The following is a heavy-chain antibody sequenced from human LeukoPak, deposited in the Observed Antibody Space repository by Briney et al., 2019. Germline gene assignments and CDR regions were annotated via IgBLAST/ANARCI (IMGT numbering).Heavy chain of an antibody. J-gene: IGHJ4*02. CDR2: IYHSVNT. CDR1: GYSISSGYY. CDR3: ARHAGYCSGGSCYLVY. V-gene: IGHV4-38-2*02. Sequence: SETLSLTCTVSGYSISSGYYWGWIRQPPGKGLEWIGSIYHSVNTYYNPSLNSRVTISVDTSKNPLSLKLSSVTAADTAVYYCARHAGYCSGGSCYLVYWGQGTLVTVSS. D-gene: IGHD2-15*01.